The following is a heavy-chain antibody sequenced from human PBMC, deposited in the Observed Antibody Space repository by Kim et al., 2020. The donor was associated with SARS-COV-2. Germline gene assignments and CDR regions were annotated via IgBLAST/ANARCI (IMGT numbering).Heavy chain of an antibody. CDR2: INSDGSST. CDR1: GFTFSSYW. D-gene: IGHD3-10*01. CDR3: ARGGMVQGVTIDDY. V-gene: IGHV3-74*01. J-gene: IGHJ4*02. Sequence: GGSLRLSCAASGFTFSSYWMHWVRQAPGKGLVWVSRINSDGSSTSYADSVKGRFTISRDNAKNTLYLQMNSLRAEDTAVYYCARGGMVQGVTIDDYWGQGTLVTVSS.